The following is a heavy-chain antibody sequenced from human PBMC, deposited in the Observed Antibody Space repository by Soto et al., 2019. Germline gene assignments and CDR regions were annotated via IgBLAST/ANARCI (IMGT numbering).Heavy chain of an antibody. V-gene: IGHV3-30-3*01. CDR3: ARAGIVGAMEGSLDY. Sequence: GSLRLSCAASGFTFSSYAMHWVRQAPGKGLEWVAVISYDGSNKYYADSVKGRFTISRDNSKNTLYLQMNSLRAEDTAVYYCARAGIVGAMEGSLDYWGQGTLVTVSS. CDR2: ISYDGSNK. CDR1: GFTFSSYA. D-gene: IGHD1-26*01. J-gene: IGHJ4*02.